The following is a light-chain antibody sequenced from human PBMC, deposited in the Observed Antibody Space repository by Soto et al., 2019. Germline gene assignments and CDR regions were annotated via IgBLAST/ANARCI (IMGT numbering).Light chain of an antibody. CDR1: QSVASSY. V-gene: IGKV3-20*01. CDR3: QQYSDWWT. J-gene: IGKJ1*01. Sequence: EIVLTQSPGTLSLSPGERVTLSCRASQSVASSYLAWYQQKPGQAPKLLIYGASSRATGIPARFSGSGSGTEFTLTISSLQSEDFAVYYCQQYSDWWTFGQGTKVDIK. CDR2: GAS.